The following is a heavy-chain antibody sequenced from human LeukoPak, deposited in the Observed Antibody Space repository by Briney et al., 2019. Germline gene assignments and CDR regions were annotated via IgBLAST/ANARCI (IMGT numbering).Heavy chain of an antibody. CDR3: ARGRGSGWYRSSSYYFDY. V-gene: IGHV1-46*01. CDR1: GYTFTSYY. Sequence: ASVKVSCKASGYTFTSYYMHWVRQAPGQGLGWMGIINPSGGSTSYAQKFHGRVTMTRDTSTSTVYMELSSLRSEDTAVYYCARGRGSGWYRSSSYYFDYWGQGTLVTVSS. D-gene: IGHD6-19*01. CDR2: INPSGGST. J-gene: IGHJ4*02.